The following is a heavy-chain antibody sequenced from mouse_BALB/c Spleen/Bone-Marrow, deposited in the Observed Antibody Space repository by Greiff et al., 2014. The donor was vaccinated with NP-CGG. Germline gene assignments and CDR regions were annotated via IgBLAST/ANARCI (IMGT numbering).Heavy chain of an antibody. Sequence: EVKLMESGGGLVKPGGSLKLSCAASGFTFSSYAMSWVRQTPEKRLEWVASISSGGSTYYRDSVKGRFTISRDNARNILYLQMSSLRSEDTAMYYCARGGGWLLSFDYWGQGTTLTVSS. V-gene: IGHV5-6-5*01. J-gene: IGHJ2*01. CDR3: ARGGGWLLSFDY. CDR2: ISSGGST. CDR1: GFTFSSYA. D-gene: IGHD2-3*01.